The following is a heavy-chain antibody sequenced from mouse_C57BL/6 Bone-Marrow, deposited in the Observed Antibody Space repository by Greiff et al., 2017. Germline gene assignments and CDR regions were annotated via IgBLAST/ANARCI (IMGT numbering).Heavy chain of an antibody. J-gene: IGHJ3*01. CDR2: ISAGGSYT. CDR3: VRDQGISVYCLPGLAY. Sequence: EVQLLESGGGLVKPGASLKLSCAASGFTFSSYSMSWVRQTPEQRLEWVVTISAGGSYTYYPDNFKGRFTIYRDKAKNNRYLQMSHLKSEATAMYYCVRDQGISVYCLPGLAYWGQGTLVTVSA. CDR1: GFTFSSYS. D-gene: IGHD3-2*02. V-gene: IGHV5-4*01.